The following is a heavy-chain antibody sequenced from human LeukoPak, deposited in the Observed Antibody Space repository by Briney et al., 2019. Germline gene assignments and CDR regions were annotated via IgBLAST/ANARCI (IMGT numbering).Heavy chain of an antibody. J-gene: IGHJ3*02. Sequence: ASVKVSCKASGYTFTSYGISWVRQAPGQGLEWMGWISAYNGNTNYAQKFQGRVTMTRDTSTSTVYMELSSLRSEDTAVYYCARSCSSTSCSNDAFDIWGQGTMVTVSS. V-gene: IGHV1-18*01. CDR1: GYTFTSYG. CDR2: ISAYNGNT. D-gene: IGHD2-2*01. CDR3: ARSCSSTSCSNDAFDI.